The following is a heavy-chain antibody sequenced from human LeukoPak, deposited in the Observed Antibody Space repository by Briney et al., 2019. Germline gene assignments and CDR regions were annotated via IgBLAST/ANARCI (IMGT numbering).Heavy chain of an antibody. D-gene: IGHD3-10*01. V-gene: IGHV3-48*03. J-gene: IGHJ3*02. CDR1: GFTFSSYE. CDR2: ISSSGSTI. Sequence: GGSLRLSCAASGFTFSSYEMNWVRQAPGKGLEWVSYISSSGSTIYYADSAKGRFTISRDNAKNSLYLQMNSLRAEDTAVYYCARAGRTYSLDAFDIWGQGTMVTVSS. CDR3: ARAGRTYSLDAFDI.